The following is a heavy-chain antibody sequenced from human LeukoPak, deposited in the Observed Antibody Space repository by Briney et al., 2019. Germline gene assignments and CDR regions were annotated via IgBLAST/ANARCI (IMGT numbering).Heavy chain of an antibody. J-gene: IGHJ4*02. D-gene: IGHD5-12*01. CDR1: GFTFSNYA. V-gene: IGHV3-23*01. Sequence: GGSLRLSCAGSGFTFSNYALSWVRLGPGQGMERVSAISGSGGRTYYADSVKGRFTISRDNTKSAIYLQMDTLRAEDTAVYYCARDYDEGFDYWGQGTLVTVSS. CDR2: ISGSGGRT. CDR3: ARDYDEGFDY.